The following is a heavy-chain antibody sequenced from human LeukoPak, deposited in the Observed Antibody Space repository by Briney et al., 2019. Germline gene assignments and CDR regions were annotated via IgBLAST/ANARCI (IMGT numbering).Heavy chain of an antibody. J-gene: IGHJ4*02. V-gene: IGHV3-53*01. Sequence: GGSLRLSCAASGFTVSNNFMSWVRQAPGKGLEWVSVIYSGGSTYYADSVKGRFIISRDNSKNTLYLQMNSLRGEDTAVYYCAKGGPPLVWFGEGHNWIDYWGQGTLVTVSS. CDR3: AKGGPPLVWFGEGHNWIDY. D-gene: IGHD3-10*01. CDR1: GFTVSNNF. CDR2: IYSGGST.